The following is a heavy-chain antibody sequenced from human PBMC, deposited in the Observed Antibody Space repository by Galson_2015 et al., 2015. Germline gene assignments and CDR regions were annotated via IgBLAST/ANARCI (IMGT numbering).Heavy chain of an antibody. J-gene: IGHJ6*02. Sequence: QSGAEVKKPGESLKISCTASGYMFSTYWIGWVRQLPGKGLEWMGIIYPGDSDARVSPAFQGQVNMSVDESMFTAYLQWSSLKAADTATYYCARRSYFHYGMDVWGQGTTVIVS. CDR1: GYMFSTYW. V-gene: IGHV5-51*01. CDR3: ARRSYFHYGMDV. CDR2: IYPGDSDA.